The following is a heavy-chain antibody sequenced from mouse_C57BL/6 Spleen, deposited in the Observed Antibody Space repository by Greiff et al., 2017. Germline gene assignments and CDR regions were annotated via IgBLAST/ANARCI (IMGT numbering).Heavy chain of an antibody. D-gene: IGHD1-1*01. CDR2: ISSGGSYT. CDR3: AGQESTIVAADWYFDV. Sequence: EVQLVESGGDLVKPGGSLKLSCAASGFTFSSYGMSWVRQTPDKRLEWVATISSGGSYTYYPASVKGRFTIPRDNAKNTLYLQMGSLKSGDTAMYYCAGQESTIVAADWYFDVWGTGTTVTVSS. J-gene: IGHJ1*03. CDR1: GFTFSSYG. V-gene: IGHV5-6*01.